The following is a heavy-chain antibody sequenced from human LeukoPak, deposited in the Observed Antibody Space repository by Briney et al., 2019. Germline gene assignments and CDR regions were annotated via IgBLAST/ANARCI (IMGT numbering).Heavy chain of an antibody. Sequence: GRSLRLSCAASGFTFSSYNIHWVRQAPGKGLEWLSVISYDGTNKYYADSVKGRFTISRDNSKNTLYLQMNSLRAEDTAVYYCAKSAIRYCSGGSCYWLDYWGQGTLVTVSS. D-gene: IGHD2-15*01. CDR3: AKSAIRYCSGGSCYWLDY. V-gene: IGHV3-30-3*01. CDR1: GFTFSSYN. CDR2: ISYDGTNK. J-gene: IGHJ4*02.